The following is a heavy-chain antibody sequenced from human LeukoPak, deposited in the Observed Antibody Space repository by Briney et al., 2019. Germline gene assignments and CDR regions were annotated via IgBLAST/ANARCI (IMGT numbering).Heavy chain of an antibody. D-gene: IGHD2-21*02. Sequence: SVNVSCKASGGTFSSYAISWVRQAPGQGLEWMGGIIPIFGTANYAQTFQGRVTITADESTSTAYMELSSLRSEDTAVYYCARDSHYCGGDCYSDYWGQGTLVTVSS. CDR2: IIPIFGTA. J-gene: IGHJ4*02. CDR1: GGTFSSYA. CDR3: ARDSHYCGGDCYSDY. V-gene: IGHV1-69*13.